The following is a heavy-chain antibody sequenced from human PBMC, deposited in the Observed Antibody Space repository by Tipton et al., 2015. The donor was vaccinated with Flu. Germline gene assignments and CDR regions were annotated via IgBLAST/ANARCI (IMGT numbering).Heavy chain of an antibody. D-gene: IGHD6-19*01. Sequence: TLSLTCAVSGESIMSGNYYWTWIRQSAGKGLEWIGRVSSGGTTKHNPSLKGRVTISLDESRNQFSLNLTSVTAADTAVYFCARSYSSVWYGAFDIWGLGTLVTVSS. V-gene: IGHV4-61*02. J-gene: IGHJ3*02. CDR1: GESIMSGNYY. CDR3: ARSYSSVWYGAFDI. CDR2: VSSGGTT.